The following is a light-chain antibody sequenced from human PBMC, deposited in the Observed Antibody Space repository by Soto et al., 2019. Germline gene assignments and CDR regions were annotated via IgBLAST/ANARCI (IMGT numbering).Light chain of an antibody. V-gene: IGKV4-1*01. Sequence: DIVMTQSPDSLAVSLGERATINRKSSQSVLYSSNNKNYLAWYQQKPGQPPKLLIYWASTRESGVPDRFSGSGSGTDFTLTISSLQAEDVAVYYCQQYYSTLHTFGQGTKLEIK. CDR2: WAS. CDR1: QSVLYSSNNKNY. CDR3: QQYYSTLHT. J-gene: IGKJ2*01.